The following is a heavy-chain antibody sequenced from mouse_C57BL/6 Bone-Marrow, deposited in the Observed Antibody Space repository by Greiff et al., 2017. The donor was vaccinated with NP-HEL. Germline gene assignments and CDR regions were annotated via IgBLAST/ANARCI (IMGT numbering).Heavy chain of an antibody. J-gene: IGHJ3*01. Sequence: VKLQQPGAELVKPGASVKMSCKASGYTFTSYWITWVKQRPGQGLEWIGDIYPGSGSTNYNEKFKSKATLTVDTSSSTAYMQLSSLTSEDSAVYYCARYYYGSSWGVAYWGQGTLVTVSA. CDR2: IYPGSGST. CDR3: ARYYYGSSWGVAY. D-gene: IGHD1-1*01. CDR1: GYTFTSYW. V-gene: IGHV1-55*01.